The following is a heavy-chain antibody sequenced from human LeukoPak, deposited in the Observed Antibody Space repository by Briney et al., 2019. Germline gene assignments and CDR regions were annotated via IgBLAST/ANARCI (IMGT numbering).Heavy chain of an antibody. CDR3: ACYGIAPPY. J-gene: IGHJ4*02. CDR1: GFTFSSYW. D-gene: IGHD2-15*01. CDR2: INSDGTGT. V-gene: IGHV3-74*01. Sequence: GGSLRLSCAASGFTFSSYWMHWVRQAPGKGLVWVSHINSDGTGTSYADSVKGRFTISRDNAKNTLYLQMNSLRTEDTAVYYCACYGIAPPYWGQGTLVTVSS.